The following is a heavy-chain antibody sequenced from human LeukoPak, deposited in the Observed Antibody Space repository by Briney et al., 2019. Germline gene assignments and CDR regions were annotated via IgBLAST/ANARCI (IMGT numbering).Heavy chain of an antibody. V-gene: IGHV3-30*02. CDR1: GFIFSNYG. Sequence: GGSLRLSCAASGFIFSNYGMHWVRQTPGKGLEWVAFIRYDGSNKYYADSVKGRFTISRDNSKNTLYLQMNSLRAEDTAVYYCAKAYPSPYDSTEYFDYWGQGTLVTVSS. J-gene: IGHJ4*02. CDR3: AKAYPSPYDSTEYFDY. D-gene: IGHD3-22*01. CDR2: IRYDGSNK.